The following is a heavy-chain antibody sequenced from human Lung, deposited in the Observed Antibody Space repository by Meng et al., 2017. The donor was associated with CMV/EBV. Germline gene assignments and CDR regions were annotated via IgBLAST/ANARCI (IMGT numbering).Heavy chain of an antibody. CDR3: AKSSDNGWSS. CDR2: VNPISDDT. Sequence: CQASGYSFSGFYLDWARQAPGHGLEWLGRVNPISDDTHLAQKFEGRITVTRGATINTAFMELTRLRPDDTAVYYCAKSSDNGWSSWGPGTLVTVSS. V-gene: IGHV1-2*06. CDR1: GYSFSGFY. J-gene: IGHJ4*01. D-gene: IGHD6-19*01.